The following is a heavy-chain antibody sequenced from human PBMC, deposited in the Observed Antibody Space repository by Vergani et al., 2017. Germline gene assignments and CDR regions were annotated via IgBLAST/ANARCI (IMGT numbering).Heavy chain of an antibody. CDR1: GFTFSSYS. CDR2: ISSSSSYI. V-gene: IGHV3-21*01. Sequence: EVQLVESGGGLVKPGGSLRLSCAASGFTFSSYSMNWVRQAPGKGLEWVSSISSSSSYIYYADSVKGRFTSSRDNAKNSLYLQMNSLRAEDTAVYYCASTGPNTAMGLIMGDIWGQGTMVTVSS. D-gene: IGHD5-18*01. J-gene: IGHJ3*02. CDR3: ASTGPNTAMGLIMGDI.